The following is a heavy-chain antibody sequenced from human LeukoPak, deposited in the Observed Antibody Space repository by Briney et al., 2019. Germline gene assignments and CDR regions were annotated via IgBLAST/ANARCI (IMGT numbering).Heavy chain of an antibody. Sequence: GGSLRLSCAASGFTFSSCAMSWVRQAPAKGQEWVSAISGSGGSTYYADSVKGRFTVSRDNSKNTLYLQMNSLRAEDTAVYYCAKEGSPDKLGDAFDIWGQGTMVTVSS. V-gene: IGHV3-23*01. CDR3: AKEGSPDKLGDAFDI. CDR1: GFTFSSCA. CDR2: ISGSGGST. D-gene: IGHD7-27*01. J-gene: IGHJ3*02.